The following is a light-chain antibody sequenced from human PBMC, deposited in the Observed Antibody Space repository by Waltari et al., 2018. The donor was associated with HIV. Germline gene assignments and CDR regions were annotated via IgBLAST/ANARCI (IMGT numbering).Light chain of an antibody. CDR1: ELGDKY. Sequence: SYEVTQPPSVAVSPGQTATITCSGYELGDKYTCWYQHKPGQSPLLVTYQVHKRPSGIPGRFAGFSSGHTATLTISGSLPMDEADYYCQAWGSTTSGVFGRGTKLTVL. CDR2: QVH. J-gene: IGLJ2*01. CDR3: QAWGSTTSGV. V-gene: IGLV3-1*01.